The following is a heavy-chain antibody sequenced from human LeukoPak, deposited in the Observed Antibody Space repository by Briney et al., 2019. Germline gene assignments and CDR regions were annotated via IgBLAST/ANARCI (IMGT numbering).Heavy chain of an antibody. J-gene: IGHJ6*02. D-gene: IGHD6-19*01. CDR2: FYYSGST. Sequence: PSETLSLTCTVSGGSISSYYWSWIRQPPGEGVEGLGYFYYSGSTNYNPSLKSRVTISVDTSKNQFSLKLSSVTAADTAVYYCARALGYSSGYGAYYYGMDVWGQGTTVTVPS. CDR3: ARALGYSSGYGAYYYGMDV. CDR1: GGSISSYY. V-gene: IGHV4-59*01.